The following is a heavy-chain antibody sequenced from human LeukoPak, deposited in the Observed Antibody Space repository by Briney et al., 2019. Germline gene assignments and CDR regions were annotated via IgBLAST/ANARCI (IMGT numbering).Heavy chain of an antibody. Sequence: GGSLRLSCAASGFTFSSYSMNWVRQAPGKGLEWVSSISSSSSYIYYADSVKGRFTISRDNAKNTLYLQMNSLRAEDMAVYYCARVVDYYGMDVWGQGTTVTVSS. J-gene: IGHJ6*02. CDR2: ISSSSSYI. CDR3: ARVVDYYGMDV. CDR1: GFTFSSYS. V-gene: IGHV3-21*01.